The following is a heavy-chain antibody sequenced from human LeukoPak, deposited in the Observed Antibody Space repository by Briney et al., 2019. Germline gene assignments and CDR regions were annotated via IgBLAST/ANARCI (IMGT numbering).Heavy chain of an antibody. CDR3: ARTDIVATIHFDY. J-gene: IGHJ4*02. D-gene: IGHD5-12*01. Sequence: SETLSLTCTVSGDSVSSSNYYWSWIRQPPGKGLEWIGYIYYSGTTNYNPSLKGRVTISVDTSKNQFSLKLSSVTAADTAVYYCARTDIVATIHFDYWGQGTLVTVSS. CDR2: IYYSGTT. CDR1: GDSVSSSNYY. V-gene: IGHV4-61*01.